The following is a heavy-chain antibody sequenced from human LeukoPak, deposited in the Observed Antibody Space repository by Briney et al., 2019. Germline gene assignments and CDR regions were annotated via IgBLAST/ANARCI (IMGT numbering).Heavy chain of an antibody. D-gene: IGHD3-9*01. CDR3: ARGVRYFDWSYPNWFDP. CDR1: GYTFTSYG. J-gene: IGHJ5*02. Sequence: ASVKVSCKTSGYTFTSYGISWVRQAPGQGLEWMGWINPYNGNTNYAQNLQGRVTMTTDTSTSTAYMELRSLRSDDTAVYYCARGVRYFDWSYPNWFDPWGQGTLVTVPS. V-gene: IGHV1-18*01. CDR2: INPYNGNT.